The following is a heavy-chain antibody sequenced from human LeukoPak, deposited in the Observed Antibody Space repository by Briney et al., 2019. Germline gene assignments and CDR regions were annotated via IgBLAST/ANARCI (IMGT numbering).Heavy chain of an antibody. Sequence: ASVKVSCKASCYTFTSYGISWVRQAPGQGLEWMGWISAYNGNTNYAQKLQGRVTMTTDTSTSTAYMELRSLRSDDTAVYYCARVGIMVYAPPSAYYFDYWGQGTLVTVSA. CDR3: ARVGIMVYAPPSAYYFDY. CDR2: ISAYNGNT. D-gene: IGHD2-8*01. J-gene: IGHJ4*02. V-gene: IGHV1-18*01. CDR1: CYTFTSYG.